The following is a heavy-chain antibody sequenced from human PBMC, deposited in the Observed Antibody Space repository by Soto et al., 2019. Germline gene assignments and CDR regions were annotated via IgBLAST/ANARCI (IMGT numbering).Heavy chain of an antibody. J-gene: IGHJ4*02. CDR3: AKDRDRYNWNYGDY. D-gene: IGHD1-7*01. CDR2: ISGSGGST. V-gene: IGHV3-23*01. Sequence: EVQLLESGGGLVQPGGSLRLSCAASGFTFSSYAMSWVGQAPGKGLEWVSAISGSGGSTYYADSVKGRFTISRDNSKNTLYLQMNSLRAEDTAVYYCAKDRDRYNWNYGDYWGQGTLVTVSS. CDR1: GFTFSSYA.